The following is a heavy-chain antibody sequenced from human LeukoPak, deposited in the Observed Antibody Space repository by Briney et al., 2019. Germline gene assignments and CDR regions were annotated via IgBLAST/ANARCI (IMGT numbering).Heavy chain of an antibody. Sequence: SETLSLTCTVSGGSISSYYWSWIRQPPGKGLEWIGYIYYSGSTNYNPSLKSRVTISVDTSKNQFSLKLSSVTAADTAVYYCARVHPHIVVVTAIPYFDLWGRGTLVTVSS. CDR3: ARVHPHIVVVTAIPYFDL. J-gene: IGHJ2*01. V-gene: IGHV4-59*01. D-gene: IGHD2-21*02. CDR2: IYYSGST. CDR1: GGSISSYY.